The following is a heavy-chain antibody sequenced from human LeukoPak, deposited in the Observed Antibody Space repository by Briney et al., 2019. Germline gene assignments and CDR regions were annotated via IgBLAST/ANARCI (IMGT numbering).Heavy chain of an antibody. CDR2: ISAYNGNT. Sequence: ASVKVSCKASGYTFTSYGISWVRQAPGQGLEWMGGISAYNGNTNYAQKLQGRVTMTTDTSTSTAYMELRSLRSDDTAVYYCARVRFGELLDPTPYGMDVWGQGTTVTVSS. D-gene: IGHD3-10*01. J-gene: IGHJ6*02. V-gene: IGHV1-18*01. CDR3: ARVRFGELLDPTPYGMDV. CDR1: GYTFTSYG.